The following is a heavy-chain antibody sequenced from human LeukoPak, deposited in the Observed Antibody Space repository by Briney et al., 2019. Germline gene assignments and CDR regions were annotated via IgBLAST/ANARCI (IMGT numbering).Heavy chain of an antibody. CDR2: MSPNSGDT. Sequence: ASVKVSCKASGYTFTSYDFNWVRQATGQRPEWMGWMSPNSGDTGYAQKFQDRVTMTRNTSISTAYMELSGLRSDDTAVYYCAREYCSSSSCYSADYWGQGTLVTVSS. D-gene: IGHD2-2*01. CDR3: AREYCSSSSCYSADY. V-gene: IGHV1-8*01. CDR1: GYTFTSYD. J-gene: IGHJ4*02.